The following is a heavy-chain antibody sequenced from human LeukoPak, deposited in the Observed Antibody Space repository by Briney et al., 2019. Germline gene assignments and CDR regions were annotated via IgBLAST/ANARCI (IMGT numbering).Heavy chain of an antibody. D-gene: IGHD6-19*01. J-gene: IGHJ3*02. CDR3: ARDRYSSGWYDAFDI. CDR1: GVSISSYY. V-gene: IGHV4-59*01. CDR2: IYYSGST. Sequence: PSETLSLTCTVSGVSISSYYWSWIRQPPGKGLEWIGYIYYSGSTNYNPSLKSRVTISVDTSKNQFSLKLSSVTAADTAVYYCARDRYSSGWYDAFDIWGQGTMVTVSS.